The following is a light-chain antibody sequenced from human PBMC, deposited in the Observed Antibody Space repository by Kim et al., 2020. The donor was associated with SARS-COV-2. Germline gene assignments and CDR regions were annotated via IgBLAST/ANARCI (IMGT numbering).Light chain of an antibody. CDR1: QSVSRN. V-gene: IGKV3-15*01. CDR2: DTS. Sequence: VSTGERATLPCRASQSVSRNLAWYQQKPGQGPRLLIYDTSTRATGIPVRFSGSGSGTEFTLTISSLQSEDFAVYYCHQYNNWPPYTFGQGTKLEI. J-gene: IGKJ2*01. CDR3: HQYNNWPPYT.